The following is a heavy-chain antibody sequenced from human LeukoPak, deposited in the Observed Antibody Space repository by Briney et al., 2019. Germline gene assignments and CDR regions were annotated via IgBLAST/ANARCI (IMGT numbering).Heavy chain of an antibody. CDR3: AKGSSGYYYYFES. D-gene: IGHD3-22*01. V-gene: IGHV3-23*01. CDR1: GVTFSTYA. Sequence: GGSLRLSCAASGVTFSTYAMGWVRQAPGKGLEWVSGIDGRGRYAYYRDSVRGRFTISRDNSKKTLDLHMSSLRAEDTAVYYCAKGSSGYYYYFESWGQGTLVTVSS. J-gene: IGHJ4*02. CDR2: IDGRGRYA.